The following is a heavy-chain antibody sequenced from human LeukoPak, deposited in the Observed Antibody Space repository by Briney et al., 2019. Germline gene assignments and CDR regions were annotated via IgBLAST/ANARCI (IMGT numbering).Heavy chain of an antibody. CDR2: ISGTGGET. CDR1: GFTFSSYA. J-gene: IGHJ4*02. CDR3: ANSGNYYDSSGHDY. Sequence: PGGSLRLSCAASGFTFSSYAMSWVRQAPGKGLEWVSGISGTGGETYYADSVKGRFTISRDNSENTLYLQMSSLRAEDTALYYCANSGNYYDSSGHDYWGQGTLVTVSS. V-gene: IGHV3-23*01. D-gene: IGHD3-22*01.